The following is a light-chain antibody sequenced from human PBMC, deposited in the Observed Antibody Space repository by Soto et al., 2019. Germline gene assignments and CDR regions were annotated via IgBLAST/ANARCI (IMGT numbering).Light chain of an antibody. CDR1: QSVSSSY. Sequence: EIVVTQSPGTLSLSPGERATLSCRASQSVSSSYLAWYQQKPGQAPRLLIYGASSRATGIPDRFSGSGSGTDFTLTISRLEPEDFAVYYCQQYGSSPVVTFGPGTKVDIK. CDR3: QQYGSSPVVT. J-gene: IGKJ3*01. V-gene: IGKV3-20*01. CDR2: GAS.